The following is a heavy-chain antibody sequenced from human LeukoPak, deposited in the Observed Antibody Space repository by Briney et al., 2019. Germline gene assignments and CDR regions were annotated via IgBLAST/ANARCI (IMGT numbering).Heavy chain of an antibody. V-gene: IGHV3-23*01. Sequence: GGSLRLSCAASGFTFSSYAMSWVRQAPGKGLEWVSAISGSGGSTYYADSVKGRFIISRDNSKNTLYLQMNSLGAEDTAVYYCAKNEVGSGWYQLDYWGQGTLVTVSS. J-gene: IGHJ4*02. CDR1: GFTFSSYA. D-gene: IGHD6-19*01. CDR2: ISGSGGST. CDR3: AKNEVGSGWYQLDY.